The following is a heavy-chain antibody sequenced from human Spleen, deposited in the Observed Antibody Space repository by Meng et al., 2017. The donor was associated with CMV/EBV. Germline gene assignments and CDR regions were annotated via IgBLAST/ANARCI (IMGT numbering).Heavy chain of an antibody. CDR1: GGAISSGDYY. Sequence: QLQLQESGPGLVKPSQTLSLTCTVSGGAISSGDYYWSWIRQPPGKGLEWIGYIYYSGSTYYNPSLKSRVSMSVDTSKNEFSLKVSPVTAADTAVYYCARDGSSSWTNWFDPWGQGTLVTVSS. J-gene: IGHJ5*02. V-gene: IGHV4-30-4*08. CDR2: IYYSGST. D-gene: IGHD6-13*01. CDR3: ARDGSSSWTNWFDP.